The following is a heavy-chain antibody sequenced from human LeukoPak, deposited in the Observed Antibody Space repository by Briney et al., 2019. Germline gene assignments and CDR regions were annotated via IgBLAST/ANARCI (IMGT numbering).Heavy chain of an antibody. CDR1: KYTFTDYY. CDR3: ARLMAPVGKRSAPFNY. CDR2: INPNSGGT. D-gene: IGHD1-1*01. Sequence: ASVKVSCKASKYTFTDYYMHWVRQAPGQGLEWMGWINPNSGGTNYAQKFQGRVAMTRDTSISTAYMELSSLRSDDTAIYYCARLMAPVGKRSAPFNYWGQGTLVTVSS. J-gene: IGHJ4*02. V-gene: IGHV1-2*02.